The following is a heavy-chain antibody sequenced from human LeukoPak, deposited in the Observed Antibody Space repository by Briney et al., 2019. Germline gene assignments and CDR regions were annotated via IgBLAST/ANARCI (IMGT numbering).Heavy chain of an antibody. Sequence: SVKVSCKATGYTFTSHGFTWVRQAPGQGLEWMGWISAYNGVTKYAQKFQGRVTMTTDTSTSTAYMDLRSLRSDDTAVYYCARDDSSGYFHFDYWGQGTLVAVSS. V-gene: IGHV1-18*01. D-gene: IGHD3-22*01. CDR1: GYTFTSHG. CDR3: ARDDSSGYFHFDY. CDR2: ISAYNGVT. J-gene: IGHJ4*02.